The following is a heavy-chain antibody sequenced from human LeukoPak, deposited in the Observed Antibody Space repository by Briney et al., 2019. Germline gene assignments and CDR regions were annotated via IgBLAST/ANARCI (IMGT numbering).Heavy chain of an antibody. CDR1: GVSISSYY. V-gene: IGHV4-59*12. Sequence: SETLSLTCTVSGVSISSYYWSWIRQPPGKGLEWIGYIYYSGSTNYNPSLKSRVTISVDTSKNQFSLRLSSVTAADTAVYYCARGRQGHYWGQGTRVTVSS. J-gene: IGHJ4*02. CDR3: ARGRQGHY. CDR2: IYYSGST.